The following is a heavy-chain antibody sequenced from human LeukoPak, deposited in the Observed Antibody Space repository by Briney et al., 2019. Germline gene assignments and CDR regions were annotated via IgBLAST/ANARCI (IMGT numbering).Heavy chain of an antibody. CDR1: GFTFSSYA. J-gene: IGHJ6*02. CDR3: AKYGYTYGGNYYGMDV. Sequence: GGSLRLSCAASGFTFSSYAMSWVRQAPGKGLEWVSAISGSGGSTYYADSVKGRFTISRDNSKNTLYLQMNSLGAEDTAVYYCAKYGYTYGGNYYGMDVWGQGTTVTVSS. CDR2: ISGSGGST. V-gene: IGHV3-23*01. D-gene: IGHD5-18*01.